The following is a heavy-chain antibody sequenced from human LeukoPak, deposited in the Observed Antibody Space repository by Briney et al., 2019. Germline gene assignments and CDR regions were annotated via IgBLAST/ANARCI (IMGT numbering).Heavy chain of an antibody. Sequence: GGSLRLSCAASGFTFSSYAMSWVRQAPGKGLEWVAVISYDGSNKYYADSVKGRFTISRDNAKNSLYLQMNSLRAEDTAVYYCAASITMFDYWGQGTLVTVSS. D-gene: IGHD3-10*01. CDR2: ISYDGSNK. V-gene: IGHV3-30*03. CDR3: AASITMFDY. CDR1: GFTFSSYA. J-gene: IGHJ4*02.